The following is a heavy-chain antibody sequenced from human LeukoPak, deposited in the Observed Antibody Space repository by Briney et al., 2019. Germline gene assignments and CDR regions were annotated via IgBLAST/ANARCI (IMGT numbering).Heavy chain of an antibody. Sequence: SETLSLTCTVSGGSISSSSYYWGWIRQPPVKGLEWIGSIYYSGSTYYNPSLKSRVTISVDTSKNQFSLKLSSVTAADTAVYYCARNVIGYSSSGRRYNWFDPWGQGTLVTVSS. D-gene: IGHD6-13*01. CDR3: ARNVIGYSSSGRRYNWFDP. CDR2: IYYSGST. J-gene: IGHJ5*02. V-gene: IGHV4-39*07. CDR1: GGSISSSSYY.